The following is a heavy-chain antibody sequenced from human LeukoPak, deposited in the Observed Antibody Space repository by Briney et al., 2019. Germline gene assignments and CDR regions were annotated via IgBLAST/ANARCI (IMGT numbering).Heavy chain of an antibody. J-gene: IGHJ5*02. D-gene: IGHD5-12*01. CDR2: IYYSGST. CDR3: ARDQGGYSGSNWFDP. V-gene: IGHV4-30-4*08. Sequence: SETLALTCTVSGGSISSGDYYGSWIRQPPGKGLEWIGYIYYSGSTYYNPSLKSRVNMSVDTSKNQFSLKLSSVTAADTAVYYCARDQGGYSGSNWFDPWGQGTLVTVSS. CDR1: GGSISSGDYY.